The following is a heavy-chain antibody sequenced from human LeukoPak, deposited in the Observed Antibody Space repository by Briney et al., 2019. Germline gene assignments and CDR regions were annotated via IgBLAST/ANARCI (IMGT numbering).Heavy chain of an antibody. V-gene: IGHV3-48*04. D-gene: IGHD6-13*01. J-gene: IGHJ4*02. CDR1: GFTFSSYA. CDR3: ARDSFLYSSNYYYFDY. Sequence: GGSLRLSCAASGFTFSSYAMSWVRQAPGKGLEWVSYIRSSSSSIIYYADSVKGRFTISRDSAKNSLYLQMTSLRAEDTAVYYCARDSFLYSSNYYYFDYWGQGTLVTVSS. CDR2: IRSSSSSII.